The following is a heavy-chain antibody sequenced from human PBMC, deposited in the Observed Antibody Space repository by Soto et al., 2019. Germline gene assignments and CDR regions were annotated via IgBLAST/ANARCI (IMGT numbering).Heavy chain of an antibody. J-gene: IGHJ3*02. CDR2: IYTSGST. CDR1: GGSISSYY. Sequence: QVQLQESGPGLVKPSETLSLTCTVSGGSISSYYWSWIRQPAGKGLEWIGRIYTSGSTNYNPSLKSRVTMSVDTSKNQCSLKLSSVTAADTAVYYCARTLWFGERNAFDIWGQGTMVTVSS. CDR3: ARTLWFGERNAFDI. V-gene: IGHV4-4*07. D-gene: IGHD3-10*01.